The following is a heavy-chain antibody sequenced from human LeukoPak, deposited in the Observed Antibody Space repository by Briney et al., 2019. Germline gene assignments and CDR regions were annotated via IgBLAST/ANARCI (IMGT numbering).Heavy chain of an antibody. CDR3: AKAAIQDDFWSGYPNYYYYYYMDV. V-gene: IGHV3-30*02. D-gene: IGHD3-3*01. Sequence: GGSLRLSCAASGFTFSNYAMHWVRQAPGKGLEWVAFIQHDGSHKYYADSVKGRFTISRDNSKNTLFLQMNSLRPEDTAVYYCAKAAIQDDFWSGYPNYYYYYYMDVWGKGTTVTVSS. CDR2: IQHDGSHK. J-gene: IGHJ6*03. CDR1: GFTFSNYA.